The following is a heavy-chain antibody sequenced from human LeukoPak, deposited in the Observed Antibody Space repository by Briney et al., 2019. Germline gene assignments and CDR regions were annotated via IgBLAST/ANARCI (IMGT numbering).Heavy chain of an antibody. J-gene: IGHJ5*02. D-gene: IGHD3-22*01. CDR3: ASQINMIENWFHP. Sequence: PSETLSLTCTVSGVAISSSGDYWGWIRQPPGKGLGWIGSIYYSGNTYYNPSLKSRVPISVDTSKNQFSLRMSSVTAANTAVYYCASQINMIENWFHPWGQESQVTVSS. V-gene: IGHV4-39*01. CDR2: IYYSGNT. CDR1: GVAISSSGDY.